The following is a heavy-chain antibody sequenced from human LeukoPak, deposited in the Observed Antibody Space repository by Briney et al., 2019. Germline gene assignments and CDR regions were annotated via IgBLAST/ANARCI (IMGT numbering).Heavy chain of an antibody. CDR3: ARRVGDYSHPYDY. D-gene: IGHD3-22*01. V-gene: IGHV3-53*01. CDR1: GLTVSSNC. CDR2: IYSGGST. Sequence: GGSLRLSCAASGLTVSSNCMSWVRQAPGKGLEWVSLIYSGGSTYYTDSVKDRFTISRDNSKNTLYLQMNSLRAEDTAVYYCARRVGDYSHPYDYWGQGILVTVSS. J-gene: IGHJ4*02.